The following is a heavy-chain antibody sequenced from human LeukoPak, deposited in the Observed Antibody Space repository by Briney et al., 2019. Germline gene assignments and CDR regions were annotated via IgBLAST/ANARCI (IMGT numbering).Heavy chain of an antibody. CDR3: ARDADSSWTYYFDY. J-gene: IGHJ4*02. D-gene: IGHD6-13*01. CDR2: INAGNGNT. CDR1: GNTFTSYA. Sequence: GASVKVSRKASGNTFTSYAMHWVRQAPGQRLERMGSINAGNGNTKYSQKFQGRVTITRDTSASTAYMELSSLRSEDTAVYYCARDADSSWTYYFDYWGQGTLVTVSS. V-gene: IGHV1-3*01.